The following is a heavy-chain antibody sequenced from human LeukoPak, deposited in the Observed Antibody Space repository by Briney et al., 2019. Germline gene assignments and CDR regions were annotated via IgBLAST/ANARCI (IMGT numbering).Heavy chain of an antibody. CDR2: INPNSGGT. J-gene: IGHJ6*02. CDR3: ARGRYSSSWAVKVVMGPYYYYGMDV. D-gene: IGHD6-13*01. CDR1: GYTFTGYY. V-gene: IGHV1-2*02. Sequence: GASVKVSCKASGYTFTGYYMHWVRQAPGQGLEWMGWINPNSGGTNYAQKFQGRVTMTRDTSISTAYMELSRLRSDDTAVYYCARGRYSSSWAVKVVMGPYYYYGMDVWGQGTTVTVSS.